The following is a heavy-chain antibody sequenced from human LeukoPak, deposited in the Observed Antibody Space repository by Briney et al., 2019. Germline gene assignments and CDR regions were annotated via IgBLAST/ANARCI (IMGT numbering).Heavy chain of an antibody. V-gene: IGHV4-59*04. CDR2: IYYSGAA. D-gene: IGHD4/OR15-4a*01. J-gene: IGHJ4*02. CDR1: GGAISSYF. CDR3: ATGGANFYSFDS. Sequence: SETLSLTCTVSGGAISSYFWSWIRQPPGKGLEWLGSIYYSGAAYYNPSLKSRVTVSVDTSNNQFFLKLSSVTAADTAVYYCATGGANFYSFDSWGQGTLVTVSS.